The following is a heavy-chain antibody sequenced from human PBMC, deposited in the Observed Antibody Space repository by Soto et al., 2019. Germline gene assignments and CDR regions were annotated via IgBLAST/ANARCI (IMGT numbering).Heavy chain of an antibody. CDR3: AMSVEYYYDSSGSPLPFDY. CDR1: GFTFSSYS. V-gene: IGHV3-21*01. CDR2: ISSSSSYI. J-gene: IGHJ4*02. D-gene: IGHD3-22*01. Sequence: GGSLRLSCAASGFTFSSYSMNWVRQAPGKGLEWVSSISSSSSYIYYADSVKGRFTISRDNAKNSLYLQMNSLRAEDTAVYYCAMSVEYYYDSSGSPLPFDYWGQGTLVTVSS.